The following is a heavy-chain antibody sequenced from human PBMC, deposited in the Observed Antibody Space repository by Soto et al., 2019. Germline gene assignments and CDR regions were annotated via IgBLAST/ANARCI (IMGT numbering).Heavy chain of an antibody. CDR1: EFIVSSNY. CDR3: AGRVGATNYGMDV. D-gene: IGHD1-26*01. J-gene: IGHJ6*02. CDR2: IYGGGST. V-gene: IGHV3-53*01. Sequence: PGGSLRLSCSASEFIVSSNYMNWVRQAPGKGLECVSTIYGGGSTYYADSVKGRFTISRDNSKNTLYLQMNSLRAEDTAVYYCAGRVGATNYGMDVWGQGTTVTVSS.